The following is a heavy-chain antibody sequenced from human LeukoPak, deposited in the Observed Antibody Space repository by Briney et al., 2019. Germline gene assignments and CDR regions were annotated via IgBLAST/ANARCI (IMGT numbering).Heavy chain of an antibody. D-gene: IGHD1/OR15-1a*01. V-gene: IGHV4-59*12. CDR3: SVTEHSWYLDF. CDR2: IFYSGST. CDR1: GGSFRSYY. J-gene: IGHJ2*01. Sequence: SETLSLTCTVSGGSFRSYYWSWIRQPPGKGLEWIGYIFYSGSTDYHPSLKRRVTMSVDTSKNQLSLKLSSVTAADTAVYYCSVTEHSWYLDFWGRGTLVTVSS.